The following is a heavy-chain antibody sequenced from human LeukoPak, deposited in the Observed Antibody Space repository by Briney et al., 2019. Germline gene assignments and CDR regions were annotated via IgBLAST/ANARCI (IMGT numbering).Heavy chain of an antibody. V-gene: IGHV3-74*01. D-gene: IGHD5-18*01. CDR1: GFTFSSYW. Sequence: PGGSLRLSCAASGFTFSSYWMHWVRQAPGKGLVWVSRINSDGSSTSYADSVKGRFTISRDNAKNTLYLQMNSLRAEDTAVYYCAREVVDTAMEGYPDYWGQGTLVTVSS. CDR2: INSDGSST. J-gene: IGHJ4*02. CDR3: AREVVDTAMEGYPDY.